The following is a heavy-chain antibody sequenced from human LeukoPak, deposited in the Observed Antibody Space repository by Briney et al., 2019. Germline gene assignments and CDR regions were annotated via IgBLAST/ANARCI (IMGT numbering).Heavy chain of an antibody. CDR2: INHSGST. V-gene: IGHV4-34*01. J-gene: IGHJ6*02. Sequence: SETLSLTCAVYGGSYSGYYWSWIRQPPGKGLEWIGEINHSGSTNYNPSLKSRVTISVDTSKNQSSLKLSSVTAADTAVYYCARGLNYYGSGSYYSYYYYYGMDVWGQGTTVTVSS. D-gene: IGHD3-10*01. CDR1: GGSYSGYY. CDR3: ARGLNYYGSGSYYSYYYYYGMDV.